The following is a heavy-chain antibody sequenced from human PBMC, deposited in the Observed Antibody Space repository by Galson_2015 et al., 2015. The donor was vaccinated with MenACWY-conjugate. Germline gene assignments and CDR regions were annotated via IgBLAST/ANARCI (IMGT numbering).Heavy chain of an antibody. J-gene: IGHJ5*01. CDR2: INYSGKT. V-gene: IGHV4-39*01. Sequence: ETLSLPCTVSGASIGRDAYYWGWLRQPPGKGLEWVARINYSGKTFYYPSLKSRLTISVDKSKSQFSLSLSSVTAADTAVYFCARRTPTLNWFDPWGQGTLVTVSS. CDR3: ARRTPTLNWFDP. CDR1: GASIGRDAYY. D-gene: IGHD1/OR15-1a*01.